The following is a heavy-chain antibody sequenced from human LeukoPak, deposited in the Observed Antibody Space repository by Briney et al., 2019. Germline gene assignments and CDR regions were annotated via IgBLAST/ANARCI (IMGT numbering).Heavy chain of an antibody. Sequence: GGSLRLSCAASGFTFSNYWMTWVRQAPGKGLEWVANIKQDGNEKHYVDSVKGRFTISRVNAKNSVYLQMNSLRADDTAVYYCARDRQIAYWGQGTLVTVSS. CDR1: GFTFSNYW. J-gene: IGHJ4*02. V-gene: IGHV3-7*01. CDR3: ARDRQIAY. CDR2: IKQDGNEK.